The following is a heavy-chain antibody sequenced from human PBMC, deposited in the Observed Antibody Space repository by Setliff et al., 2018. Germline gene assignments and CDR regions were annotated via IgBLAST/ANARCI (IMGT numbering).Heavy chain of an antibody. D-gene: IGHD3-22*01. V-gene: IGHV3-48*01. Sequence: GGSLSLSCAASGFTFSSYSMNWVRQAPGKGLEWVSYISSSSSTIYYADSVKGRFTISRDNAKNSLYLQMNSLRAEDTAVYYCARYGYYYDSSAYYPVDKWGQGTLVTVSS. J-gene: IGHJ4*02. CDR2: ISSSSSTI. CDR3: ARYGYYYDSSAYYPVDK. CDR1: GFTFSSYS.